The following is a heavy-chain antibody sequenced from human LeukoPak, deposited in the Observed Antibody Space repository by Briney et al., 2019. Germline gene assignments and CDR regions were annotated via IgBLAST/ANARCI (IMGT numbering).Heavy chain of an antibody. D-gene: IGHD3-3*01. CDR1: GFTFSRYW. V-gene: IGHV3-7*01. J-gene: IGHJ4*02. CDR3: ARRSGLEY. Sequence: GGSLRLSCAVSGFTFSRYWMTWVRQAPGKGLEWVANIKQDGSEEYYVDSVRGRFTISRDNAKNSLYLQMNSLRVDDTAVYYCARRSGLEYWGQGTLVTVSS. CDR2: IKQDGSEE.